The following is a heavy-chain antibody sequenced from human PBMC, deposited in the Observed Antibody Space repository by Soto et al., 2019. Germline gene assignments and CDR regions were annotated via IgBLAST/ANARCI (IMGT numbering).Heavy chain of an antibody. J-gene: IGHJ4*02. D-gene: IGHD6-25*01. CDR2: INPNSGGT. CDR3: ARSHLRERAAADLAY. Sequence: QVQLVQSGAEVKKPGASVKVSCKASGYTFTDYYIHWVRQAPGQGLEWMGWINPNSGGTNYAQNFQGWVTMTSDTSSSTAYMELRMRRADDTAVYYCARSHLRERAAADLAYWGQGTLVPVSS. V-gene: IGHV1-2*04. CDR1: GYTFTDYY.